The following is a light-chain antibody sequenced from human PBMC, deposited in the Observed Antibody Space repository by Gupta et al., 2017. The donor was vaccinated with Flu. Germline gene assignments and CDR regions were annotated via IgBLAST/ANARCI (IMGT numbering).Light chain of an antibody. CDR1: ISDIGGYNL. CDR2: EVN. Sequence: QSALPQPPSASGSPGQSVTISCTGTISDIGGYNLVSWYQQYPGKVPTLMIYEVNKRPSGVPDRFSGSKSGNTASLTVSRLQAEDEADYYCSAYAGANNVYVFGTGTKVTVL. V-gene: IGLV2-8*01. J-gene: IGLJ1*01. CDR3: SAYAGANNVYV.